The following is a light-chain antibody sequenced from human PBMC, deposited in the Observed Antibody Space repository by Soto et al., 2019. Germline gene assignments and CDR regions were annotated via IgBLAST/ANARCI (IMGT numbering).Light chain of an antibody. J-gene: IGKJ4*01. CDR3: QQRSDWPST. Sequence: EIVLTQSPATLSLSPGERATLSCRASQSVSRYLAWYQQKPGQAPRLLIYDASNRGTGIPARFSGSGSGTDFTLTISSLGPEDFAVYYCQQRSDWPSTFGGGTKVQIK. V-gene: IGKV3-11*01. CDR2: DAS. CDR1: QSVSRY.